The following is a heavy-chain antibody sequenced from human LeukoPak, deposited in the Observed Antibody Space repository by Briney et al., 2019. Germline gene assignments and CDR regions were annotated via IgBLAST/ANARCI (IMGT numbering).Heavy chain of an antibody. V-gene: IGHV4-59*12. J-gene: IGHJ4*02. CDR2: ISYSGST. Sequence: SETLSLTCTVSGGSINSYYWSWIRQPPGKGLEWIGYISYSGSTNYNPSLKSRVTISVDTSKNQFSLKLSSVTAADTAVYYCARVSDYDILTGQGGYFDYWGQGTLVTVSS. D-gene: IGHD3-9*01. CDR1: GGSINSYY. CDR3: ARVSDYDILTGQGGYFDY.